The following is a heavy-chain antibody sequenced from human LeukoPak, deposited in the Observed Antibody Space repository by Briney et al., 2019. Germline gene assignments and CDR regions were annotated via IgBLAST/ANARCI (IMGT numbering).Heavy chain of an antibody. J-gene: IGHJ4*02. Sequence: GGSLRLSCAASGFTFSSYWMHWVRQAPGKGLVSVSRINSDGSSTNYADSVKGRFTISRDNAKNTLYLQMNSLRPVDTAVYYCARGTMIGEYWGQGTLVTVSS. D-gene: IGHD3-10*02. V-gene: IGHV3-74*01. CDR2: INSDGSST. CDR1: GFTFSSYW. CDR3: ARGTMIGEY.